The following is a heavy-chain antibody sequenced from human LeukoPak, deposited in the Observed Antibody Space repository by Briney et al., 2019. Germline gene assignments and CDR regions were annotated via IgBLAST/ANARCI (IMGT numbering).Heavy chain of an antibody. V-gene: IGHV3-74*01. D-gene: IGHD2/OR15-2a*01. J-gene: IGHJ4*02. Sequence: GGSLRLSCAASGNYWMHWVRQVPGKGLVWVSHINSDGSWTSYADSVKGRFTISKDNAKNTVYLQMNSLRAEDTAVYYCVSFYETYWGRGTLVIASS. CDR1: GNYW. CDR3: VSFYETY. CDR2: INSDGSWT.